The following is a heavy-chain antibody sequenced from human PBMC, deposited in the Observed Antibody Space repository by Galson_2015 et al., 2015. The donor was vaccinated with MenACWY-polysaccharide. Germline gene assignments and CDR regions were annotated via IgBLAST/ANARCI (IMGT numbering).Heavy chain of an antibody. V-gene: IGHV3-23*01. D-gene: IGHD3-10*01. Sequence: SLRLSCAGSGLTFSSYGMGWVHQAPGKGLEWVSGLSPTTGNTYYADSVRGRFTISRDNSKDTLYLQMDSLRAEDTALYYCAKGAAHYGSGNYYDYWGQGTQVTVSS. J-gene: IGHJ4*02. CDR3: AKGAAHYGSGNYYDY. CDR2: LSPTTGNT. CDR1: GLTFSSYG.